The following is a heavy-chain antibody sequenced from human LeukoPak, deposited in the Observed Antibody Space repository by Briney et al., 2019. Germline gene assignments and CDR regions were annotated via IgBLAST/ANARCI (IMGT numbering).Heavy chain of an antibody. J-gene: IGHJ4*02. D-gene: IGHD1-26*01. Sequence: PGRSLRLSCAASGFTFRSYGMHWVRQAPGKGLEWVAVIWYDGSNKCYADSVKGRFTISRDNSKNTLYLQMNSLRAEDTAVYYCAKDPNGSWSFDYWGQGTLVTVSS. CDR2: IWYDGSNK. V-gene: IGHV3-33*06. CDR3: AKDPNGSWSFDY. CDR1: GFTFRSYG.